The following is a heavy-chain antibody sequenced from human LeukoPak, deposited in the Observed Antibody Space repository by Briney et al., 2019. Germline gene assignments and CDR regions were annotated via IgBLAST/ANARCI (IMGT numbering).Heavy chain of an antibody. J-gene: IGHJ2*01. CDR1: GGSISSYY. V-gene: IGHV4-59*08. CDR3: ARQGSGSYYVSSRDWYFDL. D-gene: IGHD1-26*01. Sequence: SETLSLTCTVSGGSISSYYWSWIRQPPGKGLEWIGYIYYSGSTNYNPSLKSRVTISVDTSKNQFSLKLSSVTAADTAVYYCARQGSGSYYVSSRDWYFDLWGRGTLVTVSS. CDR2: IYYSGST.